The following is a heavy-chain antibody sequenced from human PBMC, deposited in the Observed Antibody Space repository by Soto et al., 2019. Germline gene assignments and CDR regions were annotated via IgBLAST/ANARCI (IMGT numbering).Heavy chain of an antibody. Sequence: SGPTLVNPTQTLTLTCTFSGFSLTTSGVGVGWIRQPPGKALEWLALIYWGDDKRYSPSLKTRLTITKDTSKNQVVLTITNMDPVDTATYYCEHSLWRGYKDWFDPWGQGTLVTVSS. D-gene: IGHD3-3*01. V-gene: IGHV2-5*02. CDR2: IYWGDDK. CDR3: EHSLWRGYKDWFDP. CDR1: GFSLTTSGVG. J-gene: IGHJ5*02.